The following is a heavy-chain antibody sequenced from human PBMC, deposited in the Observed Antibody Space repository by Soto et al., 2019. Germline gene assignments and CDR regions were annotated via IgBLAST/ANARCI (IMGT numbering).Heavy chain of an antibody. CDR2: IIPIFGTA. Sequence: QVQLVQSGAEVKKPGSSVKVSCTASGGTFSSYAISWVRQAPGQGLEWMGGIIPIFGTANYAQKFQGRVTITADESTSTAYMELSSLRSEDTAVYYCARDPIVVVPAAILGYYYYGMDVWGQGTTVTVSS. D-gene: IGHD2-2*02. CDR1: GGTFSSYA. CDR3: ARDPIVVVPAAILGYYYYGMDV. J-gene: IGHJ6*02. V-gene: IGHV1-69*01.